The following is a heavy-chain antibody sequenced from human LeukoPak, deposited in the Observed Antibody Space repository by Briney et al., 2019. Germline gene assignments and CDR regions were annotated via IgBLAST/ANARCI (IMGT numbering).Heavy chain of an antibody. Sequence: PAETLSLTFAFYGGSFIGYYWSWIRQPPWKGLDWVGKINHSGSTNYNPPLKSRVTMSVDTSKNQFSLKVRSVTAADTAVYYCARDKIGGINFDYWGQGTLITVSA. CDR3: ARDKIGGINFDY. J-gene: IGHJ4*02. CDR1: GGSFIGYY. V-gene: IGHV4-34*01. CDR2: INHSGST. D-gene: IGHD2/OR15-2a*01.